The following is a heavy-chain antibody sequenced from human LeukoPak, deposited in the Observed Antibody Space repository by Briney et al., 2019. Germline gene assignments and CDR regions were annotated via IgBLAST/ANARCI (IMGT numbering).Heavy chain of an antibody. CDR1: GGSISSGGYS. CDR2: IYYTGRT. CDR3: ARGRDGYAYAFDI. J-gene: IGHJ3*02. D-gene: IGHD5-24*01. V-gene: IGHV4-61*08. Sequence: SETLSLTCAVSGGSISSGGYSWSWIRQPPGKGLEWIGYIYYTGRTNYNPSLKSRVTISVDTSKNQFSLKLTSVTAADTAVYYCARGRDGYAYAFDIWGQGTMVTVSS.